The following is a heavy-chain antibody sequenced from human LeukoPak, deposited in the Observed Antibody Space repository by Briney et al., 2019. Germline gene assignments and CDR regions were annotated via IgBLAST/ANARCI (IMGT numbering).Heavy chain of an antibody. J-gene: IGHJ5*02. CDR3: ARFTPQGYGWGGYNRFDP. Sequence: TSEILSLTCTVSGGSISSYYWNWIRQTPGKGLEWIGYIYYSGSTNYNPSLKSRVTISVDTSKNQFPLNLTSVTAADTAVYYCARFTPQGYGWGGYNRFDPWGQGTLVTVSS. D-gene: IGHD3-16*01. CDR2: IYYSGST. V-gene: IGHV4-59*01. CDR1: GGSISSYY.